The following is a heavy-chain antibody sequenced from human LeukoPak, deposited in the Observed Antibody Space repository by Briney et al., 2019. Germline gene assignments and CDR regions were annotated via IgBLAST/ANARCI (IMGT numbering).Heavy chain of an antibody. CDR3: ASLFPWFDP. CDR1: GFTFSRYS. V-gene: IGHV3-21*01. J-gene: IGHJ5*02. Sequence: PGVSLTLSCAASGFTFSRYSMNWVRQAPGKGLEWVASISNTSTYIYYADSVRGRFTISRDNAKNSLNLQMNSLRAEDTAVYYCASLFPWFDPWGQGTLVTVSS. CDR2: ISNTSTYI.